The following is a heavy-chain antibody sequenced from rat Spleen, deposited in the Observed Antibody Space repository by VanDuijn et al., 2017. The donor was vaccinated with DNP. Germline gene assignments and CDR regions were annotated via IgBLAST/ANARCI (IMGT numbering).Heavy chain of an antibody. CDR2: ISTGGGNT. CDR3: ARLGGD. J-gene: IGHJ2*01. D-gene: IGHD5-1*01. V-gene: IGHV5-25*01. CDR1: GFTFSNYY. Sequence: EVQLVESGGGLVQPGRSLKLSCAASGFTFSNYYMAWVRQAPTKGLEWVAYISTGGGNTYYRDSVKGRFTISRDNAKSTLYLQMNRLRSEDTATYYCARLGGDWGQGVMVTVSS.